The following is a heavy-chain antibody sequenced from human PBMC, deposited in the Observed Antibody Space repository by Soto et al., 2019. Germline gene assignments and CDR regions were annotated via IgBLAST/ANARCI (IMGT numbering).Heavy chain of an antibody. CDR1: GFTFSSYA. V-gene: IGHV3-30-3*01. Sequence: PGGSLRLSCAASGFTFSSYAMHWVRQAPGKGLEWVAVISYDGSNKYYADSVKGRFTISRDNSKNTLYLQMSSLRAEDTAVYYCARDSPFDYWGQGTLVTVSS. CDR3: ARDSPFDY. CDR2: ISYDGSNK. J-gene: IGHJ4*02.